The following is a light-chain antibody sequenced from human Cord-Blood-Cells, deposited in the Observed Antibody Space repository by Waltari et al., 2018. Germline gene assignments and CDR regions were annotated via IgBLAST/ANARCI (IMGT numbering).Light chain of an antibody. V-gene: IGKV3-11*01. J-gene: IGKJ4*01. Sequence: EIVFTQSPVTLCSTPGETATLSCRPRQSLSSYFAWYQQIPGQAPRLLIYDASNRATGIPARFSGSGSGTDFTLTISSLEPEDFAVYYCQQGSNWPLTFGGGTKVEIK. CDR3: QQGSNWPLT. CDR2: DAS. CDR1: QSLSSY.